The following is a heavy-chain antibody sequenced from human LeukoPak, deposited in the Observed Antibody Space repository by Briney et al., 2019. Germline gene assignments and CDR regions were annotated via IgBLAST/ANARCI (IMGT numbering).Heavy chain of an antibody. J-gene: IGHJ3*02. V-gene: IGHV4-59*01. CDR3: ARESVAAAGTKAFDI. CDR1: GASISTYY. Sequence: SETLSLTCTVSGASISTYYWSWIRQPPGRGLQWIGYIFYSGSTNCNPSLERRVTISLDTSKNQFSLKLTSVTAADTAVYYCARESVAAAGTKAFDIWGQGTMVTVSS. D-gene: IGHD6-13*01. CDR2: IFYSGST.